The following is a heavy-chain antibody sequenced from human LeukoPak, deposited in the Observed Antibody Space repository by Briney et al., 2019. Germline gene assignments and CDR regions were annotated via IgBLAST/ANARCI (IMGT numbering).Heavy chain of an antibody. CDR3: ARGGSSSSWPFYY. CDR2: IYYSGSA. CDR1: GGSFSGYY. Sequence: SETLSLTCAVYGGSFSGYYWSWIRQHPGKGLEWIGYIYYSGSAYYNPSLKSRVTISVDTSKNQFSLKLTSVTAADTAVYYCARGGSSSSWPFYYWGQGTLVTVSS. D-gene: IGHD6-13*01. J-gene: IGHJ4*02. V-gene: IGHV4-31*11.